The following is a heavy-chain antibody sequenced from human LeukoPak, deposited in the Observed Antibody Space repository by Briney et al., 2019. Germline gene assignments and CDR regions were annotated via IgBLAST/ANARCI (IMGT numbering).Heavy chain of an antibody. J-gene: IGHJ4*02. Sequence: GGSLRLSCAASGFTVSSSYMSWVRQAPGKGLEWVSVIYSGGATYYADSVKGRFTISRDNSKNTLYLQMNSLRAEDTALYYCARERGYSGQWEFDYWGQGTLVTVSS. CDR2: IYSGGAT. V-gene: IGHV3-66*01. CDR3: ARERGYSGQWEFDY. D-gene: IGHD5-12*01. CDR1: GFTVSSSY.